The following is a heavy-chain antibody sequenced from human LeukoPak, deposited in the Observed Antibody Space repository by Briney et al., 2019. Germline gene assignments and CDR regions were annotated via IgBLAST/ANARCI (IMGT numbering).Heavy chain of an antibody. D-gene: IGHD1-26*01. CDR1: GFTFRSYA. CDR2: ISGSGGST. CDR3: AKTMGAIDHDY. V-gene: IGHV3-23*01. Sequence: GRSLRLSCAASGFTFRSYAMTWVRQAPGKGLEWVSDISGSGGSTYYADSVKGRFTISRDNSKNTLYLQMNSLRAEDTAVYYCAKTMGAIDHDYWGQGTLVTVSS. J-gene: IGHJ4*02.